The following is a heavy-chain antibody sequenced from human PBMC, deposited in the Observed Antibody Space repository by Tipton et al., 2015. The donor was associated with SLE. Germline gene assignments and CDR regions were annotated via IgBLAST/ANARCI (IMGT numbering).Heavy chain of an antibody. CDR3: ARDLQWLRFDY. CDR2: INHSGST. V-gene: IGHV4-59*12. J-gene: IGHJ4*02. D-gene: IGHD6-19*01. CDR1: GGSISSYY. Sequence: LRLSCTASGGSISSYYWSWIRQPPGKGLEWIGEINHSGSTNYNPSLKSRVTISVDTSKNQFSLKLSSVTAADTAVYYCARDLQWLRFDYWGQGTLVTVSS.